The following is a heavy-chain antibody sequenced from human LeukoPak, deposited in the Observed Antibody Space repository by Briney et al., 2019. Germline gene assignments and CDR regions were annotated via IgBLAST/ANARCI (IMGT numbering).Heavy chain of an antibody. D-gene: IGHD1-26*01. Sequence: SETLSLTCAVYGGSFGGYYWSWIRQPPGKGLEWIGEINQSGSSSYNLFLKSRVTMSVDTSKNQFSLKLTSVTAADTAVYYCARGRRQYTGSYGYWGQGTLVTVSS. CDR1: GGSFGGYY. V-gene: IGHV4-34*01. J-gene: IGHJ4*02. CDR3: ARGRRQYTGSYGY. CDR2: INQSGSS.